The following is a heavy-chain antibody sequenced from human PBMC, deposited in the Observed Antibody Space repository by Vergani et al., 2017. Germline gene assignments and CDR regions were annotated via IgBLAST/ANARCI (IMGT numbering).Heavy chain of an antibody. J-gene: IGHJ4*02. CDR2: ISSSSSYI. CDR1: GFTFSSYS. Sequence: EVQLVESGGGLVKPGGSLRLSCAASGFTFSSYSLNWVRQAPGKGLEWVSSISSSSSYISYADSVKGRFTISRDNAKNSLYLQMNSLRAEDTAVYYCARDPQPYCSGGSCDYFDYWGQGTLVTVSS. D-gene: IGHD2-15*01. V-gene: IGHV3-21*01. CDR3: ARDPQPYCSGGSCDYFDY.